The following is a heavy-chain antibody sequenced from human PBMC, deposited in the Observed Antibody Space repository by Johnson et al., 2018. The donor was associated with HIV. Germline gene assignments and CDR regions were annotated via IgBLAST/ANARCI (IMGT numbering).Heavy chain of an antibody. CDR1: GFTFSTYG. Sequence: QVQLVESGVGLVKPGGSLRLSCAASGFTFSTYGMHWVRQAPGTGLEWVAFIRYDGSNQYYADSVKGRFTISRDNSKNTLYLQMNSLRAEDTAVYYCAKTITMIGRFDAFDIWGQGTMVTVSS. CDR2: IRYDGSNQ. V-gene: IGHV3-30*02. CDR3: AKTITMIGRFDAFDI. J-gene: IGHJ3*02. D-gene: IGHD3-22*01.